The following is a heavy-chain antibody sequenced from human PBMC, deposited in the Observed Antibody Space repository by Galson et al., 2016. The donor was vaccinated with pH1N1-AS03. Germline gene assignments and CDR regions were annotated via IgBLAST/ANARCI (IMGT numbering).Heavy chain of an antibody. CDR1: GVSFRGHY. D-gene: IGHD3-16*02. J-gene: IGHJ4*02. CDR2: INYYGTP. Sequence: SETLSLTCAVSGVSFRGHYWNWIRQAPGKGLEWIGEINYYGTPSYNPSLRGRATLSLDTSKNHFSLDLTSVTAADTAVYYCARASNDDIWGSYRSVKDWGQGSQGICSS. V-gene: IGHV4-34*01. CDR3: ARASNDDIWGSYRSVKD.